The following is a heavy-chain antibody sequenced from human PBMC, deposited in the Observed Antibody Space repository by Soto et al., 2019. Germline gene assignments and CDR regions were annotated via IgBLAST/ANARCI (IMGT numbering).Heavy chain of an antibody. V-gene: IGHV4-30-2*01. J-gene: IGHJ4*02. CDR2: IYHSGRT. D-gene: IGHD6-13*01. Sequence: PSETLSLTCAVSGGSISSGGYSWSWIRQPPGKGLEWIGYIYHSGRTDYNPSLKSRVTISVDTSKNQFSLKLSSVTAADTAVYYCARAYTSSWYGPWDYWGQGTLVTVSS. CDR3: ARAYTSSWYGPWDY. CDR1: GGSISSGGYS.